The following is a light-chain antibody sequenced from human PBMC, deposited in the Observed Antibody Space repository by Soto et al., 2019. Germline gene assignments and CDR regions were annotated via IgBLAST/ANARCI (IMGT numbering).Light chain of an antibody. CDR2: GVS. J-gene: IGKJ1*01. Sequence: DIPMTQSPSSLSASVGDRVTITCRTSQSIMSYLNWYQQKPGKAPNLLIYGVSSLQSGVPSRFGGSGSGTHFTLTISNLQPEDFATYFCQQSYNTPWAFGQGTKVEIK. V-gene: IGKV1-39*01. CDR1: QSIMSY. CDR3: QQSYNTPWA.